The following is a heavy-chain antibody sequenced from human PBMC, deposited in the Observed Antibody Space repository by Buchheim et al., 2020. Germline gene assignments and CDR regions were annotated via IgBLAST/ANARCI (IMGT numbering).Heavy chain of an antibody. CDR2: ISSGGRTNY. D-gene: IGHD3-10*01. J-gene: IGHJ5*02. CDR1: GGSISSSLW. Sequence: QVQLQESGPGLVKPSGTLSLTCAISGGSISSSLWWSWVRQSPGKGLEWIGEISSGGRTNYNYNPSLGSRVTGSVDKSKNQFSLNLRSVTAADTAVYFCARGHGAGSSSDWFDPWGPEALVPVSS. V-gene: IGHV4-4*02. CDR3: ARGHGAGSSSDWFDP.